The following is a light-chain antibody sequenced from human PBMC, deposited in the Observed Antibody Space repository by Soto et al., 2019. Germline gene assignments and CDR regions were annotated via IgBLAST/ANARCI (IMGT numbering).Light chain of an antibody. CDR2: DAS. CDR3: QQFDLFPLT. V-gene: IGKV1-33*01. J-gene: IGKJ4*01. CDR1: QDINNY. Sequence: DIQMTQSPSSLSASVGDRVVITCQASQDINNYLNWYQQKLGKAPKLLIYDASNLEPGVPSRFSGSGSGTHFTFTISSLQPEDYATYYCQQFDLFPLTFGGGTKVEI.